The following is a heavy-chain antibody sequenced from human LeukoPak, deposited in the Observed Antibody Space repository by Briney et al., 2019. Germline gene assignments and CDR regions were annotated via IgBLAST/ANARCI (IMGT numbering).Heavy chain of an antibody. CDR2: IYTSGST. CDR1: GGSISSFY. J-gene: IGHJ5*02. Sequence: KPSETLSLTCTLSGGSISSFYWSWIRQPAGKGLEWIGRIYTSGSTNYNPSLKSRVTMSVDTSKNQFSLKLSSVTAADTAVYYCASTGAFGGALTAWGQGTLVTVSS. D-gene: IGHD3-16*01. V-gene: IGHV4-4*07. CDR3: ASTGAFGGALTA.